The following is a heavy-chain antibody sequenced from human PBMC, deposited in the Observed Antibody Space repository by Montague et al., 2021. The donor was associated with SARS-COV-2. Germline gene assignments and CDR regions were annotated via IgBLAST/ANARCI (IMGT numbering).Heavy chain of an antibody. CDR3: AKGAGRYYDSSGYYGY. D-gene: IGHD3-22*01. CDR2: IYAGGSST. J-gene: IGHJ4*02. V-gene: IGHV3-23*03. Sequence: SLRLSCAASGFTFSSYAMSWVRQAPGKGLEWVSVIYAGGSSTYYADFVKGRFTISRDNSKNTLYLQMNSLRAEDTAVYYCAKGAGRYYDSSGYYGYWGQGTLVTVSS. CDR1: GFTFSSYA.